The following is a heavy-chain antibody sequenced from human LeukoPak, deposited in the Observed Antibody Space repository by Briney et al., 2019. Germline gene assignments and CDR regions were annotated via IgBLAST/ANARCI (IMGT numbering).Heavy chain of an antibody. Sequence: GSLRLSCAASGFTFSSYEINWVRQPPGKGLEWIGEVNLQGSTNYNPSLMGRVAISVDISENHISLQLTSVTAADTAVYYCAREGGPYRPLDYSGQGTLVTVSS. CDR3: AREGGPYRPLDY. CDR1: GFTFSSYE. CDR2: VNLQGST. J-gene: IGHJ4*02. V-gene: IGHV4-34*01.